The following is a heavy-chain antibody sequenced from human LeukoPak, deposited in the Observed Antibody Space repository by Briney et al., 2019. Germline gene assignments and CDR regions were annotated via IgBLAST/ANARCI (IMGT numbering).Heavy chain of an antibody. CDR2: ISAYNGNT. Sequence: ASVKVSCEASGYTFTSYGISWVRQAPGQGLEWMGWISAYNGNTNYAQKLQGRVTMTTDTSTSTAYMELRSLRSDDTAVYYCARDYFAGGYYYYMDVWGKGTTVTVSS. D-gene: IGHD3-16*01. V-gene: IGHV1-18*01. CDR1: GYTFTSYG. J-gene: IGHJ6*03. CDR3: ARDYFAGGYYYYMDV.